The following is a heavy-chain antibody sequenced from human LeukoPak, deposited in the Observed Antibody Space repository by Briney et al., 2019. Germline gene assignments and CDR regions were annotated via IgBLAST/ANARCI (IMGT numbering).Heavy chain of an antibody. CDR2: IYYSGST. CDR1: GGSISSSSYY. V-gene: IGHV4-39*07. Sequence: ASETLSLTCTVSGGSISSSSYYWGWIRQPPGKGLEWIGSIYYSGSTYYNPSLKSRVTISVDTSKNQFSLKLSSVTAADTAVYYCATYNRDGYNFAFQHWGQGTLVTVSS. J-gene: IGHJ1*01. D-gene: IGHD5-24*01. CDR3: ATYNRDGYNFAFQH.